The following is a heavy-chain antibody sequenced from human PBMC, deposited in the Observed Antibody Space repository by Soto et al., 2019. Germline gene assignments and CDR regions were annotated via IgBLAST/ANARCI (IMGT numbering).Heavy chain of an antibody. CDR2: ICAAGTT. V-gene: IGHV4-4*07. Sequence: SETLCLTCTVSGATIRGFYWSWIRKSAGKGLEWIAGICAAGTTDDFPSLRGRVMVSVDSNKKQLSLKLRSVTAADTAVYCCVRDGTTTLRAWFDPWGQGISVTVSS. CDR1: GATIRGFY. D-gene: IGHD1-1*01. J-gene: IGHJ5*02. CDR3: VRDGTTTLRAWFDP.